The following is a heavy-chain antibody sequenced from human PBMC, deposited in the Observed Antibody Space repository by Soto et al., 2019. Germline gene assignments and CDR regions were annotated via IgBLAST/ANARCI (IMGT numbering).Heavy chain of an antibody. J-gene: IGHJ3*02. D-gene: IGHD6-13*01. CDR2: INPNSGGT. CDR3: ARDRSGIAAAGRPTDAFDI. Sequence: GASVKVSCKASGYTFTGYYMHWVRQAPGQGLGWMGWINPNSGGTNYAQKFQGWVTMTRDTSISTAYMELSRLRSDDTAVYYCARDRSGIAAAGRPTDAFDIWGQGTMVTVSS. CDR1: GYTFTGYY. V-gene: IGHV1-2*04.